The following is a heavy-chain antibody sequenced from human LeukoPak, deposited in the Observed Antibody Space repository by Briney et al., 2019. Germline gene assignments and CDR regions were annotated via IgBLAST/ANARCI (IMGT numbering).Heavy chain of an antibody. V-gene: IGHV4-4*07. CDR2: IYTSGSI. J-gene: IGHJ6*03. D-gene: IGHD2/OR15-2a*01. CDR3: ARVGINIVWGNYYYYMDV. CDR1: GGSISSYY. Sequence: ASETLSLTCTVSGGSISSYYWSWIRQPAGKGLEWIGRIYTSGSINYNPSLKSRVTMSVDTSKNQFSLKLSSVTAADTAVYYCARVGINIVWGNYYYYMDVWGKGTTVTVSS.